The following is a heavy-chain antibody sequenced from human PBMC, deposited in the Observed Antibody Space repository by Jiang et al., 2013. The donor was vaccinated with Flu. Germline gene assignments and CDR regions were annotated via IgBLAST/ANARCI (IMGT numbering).Heavy chain of an antibody. V-gene: IGHV3-23*01. Sequence: RLSCAVSGFTYSNYAMSWVRQTPGKGLEGVATISGSGGTTDYADSVKGRFTISRDNSKNTLYLQMNSLRADDTAVYYCAKGPYYDILTPFDYWGQGTRVTVSS. CDR1: GFTYSNYA. D-gene: IGHD3-9*01. J-gene: IGHJ4*02. CDR3: AKGPYYDILTPFDY. CDR2: ISGSGGTT.